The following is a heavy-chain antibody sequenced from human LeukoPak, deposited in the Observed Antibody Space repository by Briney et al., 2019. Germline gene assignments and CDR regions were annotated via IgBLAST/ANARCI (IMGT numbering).Heavy chain of an antibody. CDR3: AKGHFYGSGSYYNFDWFDP. D-gene: IGHD3-10*01. Sequence: GGSLRLSCAASGFTFSSYGMHWVRQAPGKGLEWVAFIRYEGSNKYYADSVKGRFTISRDNSKNTLYLQMNSLRAEDTAVYYCAKGHFYGSGSYYNFDWFDPWGQGTLVTVSS. V-gene: IGHV3-30*02. CDR1: GFTFSSYG. J-gene: IGHJ5*02. CDR2: IRYEGSNK.